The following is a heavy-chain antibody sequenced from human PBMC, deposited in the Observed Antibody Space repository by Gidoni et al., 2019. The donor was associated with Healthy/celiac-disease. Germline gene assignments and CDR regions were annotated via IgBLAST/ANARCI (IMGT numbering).Heavy chain of an antibody. CDR3: ARRILGEGSSWYGWFDP. J-gene: IGHJ5*02. CDR1: GGSSRRYY. Sequence: QVQLQESSPGLLKPSETLSLTFTVPGGSSRRYYWSWIRQPPGKGLEWIEYIYYSGSTNYNPSLKSRVTISVDTSKNQFSLKLSSVTAADTAVYYCARRILGEGSSWYGWFDPWGQGTLVTVSS. CDR2: IYYSGST. V-gene: IGHV4-59*08. D-gene: IGHD6-13*01.